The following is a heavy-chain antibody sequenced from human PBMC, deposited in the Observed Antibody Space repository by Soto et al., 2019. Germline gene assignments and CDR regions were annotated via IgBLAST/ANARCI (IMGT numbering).Heavy chain of an antibody. CDR1: GFRFDDHA. D-gene: IGHD3-22*01. CDR3: ARLRYSSGSGNFDY. CDR2: LGWNSGGI. J-gene: IGHJ4*02. V-gene: IGHV3-9*01. Sequence: EVQLVESGGGLVQPGRSLRLSCVGSGFRFDDHAMHWVRQTPGKGLEWVSGLGWNSGGIDYADFVKGRFTISRDNAKNSLYLQMNSLRPEDTALYLCARLRYSSGSGNFDYWGQGTLVTVSS.